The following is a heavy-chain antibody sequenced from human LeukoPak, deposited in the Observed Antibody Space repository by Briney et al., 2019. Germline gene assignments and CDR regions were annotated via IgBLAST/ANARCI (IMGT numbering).Heavy chain of an antibody. CDR2: IGTAGDT. J-gene: IGHJ4*02. CDR1: GFTFSSYD. Sequence: PGGSLRLFCAASGFTFSSYDMHWVRQATGKGLEWVSAIGTAGDTYYPGSVKGRFTISRENAKNSLYLQMNSLRAGDTAVYYCARGDFRDYYDSSGYGLGYWGQGTLVTVSS. D-gene: IGHD3-22*01. V-gene: IGHV3-13*01. CDR3: ARGDFRDYYDSSGYGLGY.